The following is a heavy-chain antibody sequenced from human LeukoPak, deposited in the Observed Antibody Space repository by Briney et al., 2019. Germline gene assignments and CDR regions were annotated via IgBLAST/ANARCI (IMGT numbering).Heavy chain of an antibody. CDR3: ARGLSWIAVAGTGGDY. CDR2: ISAYNGNT. V-gene: IGHV1-18*01. J-gene: IGHJ4*02. D-gene: IGHD6-19*01. Sequence: GASVKVSCKASGYTFTSYGISWVRQAPGQGLEWMGWISAYNGNTNHAQKLQGRVTMTTDTSTSTAYMELRSLRSDDTAVYYCARGLSWIAVAGTGGDYWGQGTLVTVSS. CDR1: GYTFTSYG.